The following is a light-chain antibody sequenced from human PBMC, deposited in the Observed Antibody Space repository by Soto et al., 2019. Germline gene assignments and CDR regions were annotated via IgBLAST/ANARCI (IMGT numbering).Light chain of an antibody. V-gene: IGKV1-5*03. CDR2: KAS. J-gene: IGKJ4*01. Sequence: DIQMTQPPTTLSAFVGDRVTITCRASQSVEKWLAWYQQKPGKAPKILIYKASTLEGGVPSRFSGSGSGTEFTLTIISLQPDDFATYYCQQYVVYPLTFGGGTKVDIK. CDR1: QSVEKW. CDR3: QQYVVYPLT.